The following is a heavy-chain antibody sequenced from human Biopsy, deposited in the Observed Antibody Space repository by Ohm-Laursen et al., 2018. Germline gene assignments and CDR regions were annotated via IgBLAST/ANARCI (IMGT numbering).Heavy chain of an antibody. V-gene: IGHV4-31*11. Sequence: PSDTLSLTCAVSGGSISVDGYYWAWIRQLPGKGLDWIGYIYHSGTTYYNPSLKSRLTMSVDTSKNEFSLRLRSVNAADTAVYFCATFRASWDTTQGGDYWGQGTLVTVSS. CDR3: ATFRASWDTTQGGDY. CDR2: IYHSGTT. J-gene: IGHJ4*02. CDR1: GGSISVDGYY. D-gene: IGHD1-26*01.